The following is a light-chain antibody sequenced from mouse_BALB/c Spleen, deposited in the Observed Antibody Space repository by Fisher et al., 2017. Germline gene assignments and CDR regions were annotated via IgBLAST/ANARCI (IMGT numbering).Light chain of an antibody. V-gene: IGKV4-59*01. CDR3: QQWSSNPLT. J-gene: IGKJ5*01. CDR2: DTS. Sequence: IVLTQTPAIMSASPGEKVTITCSASSSVSYMHWYQQKSGTSPKRWIYDTSKLASGVPARFSGSGSGTSYSLTMSSMEAEDAATYYCQQWSSNPLTFGAGTKLELK. CDR1: SSVSY.